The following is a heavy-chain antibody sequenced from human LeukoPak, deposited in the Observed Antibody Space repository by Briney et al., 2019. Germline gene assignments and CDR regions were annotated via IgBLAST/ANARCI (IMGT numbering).Heavy chain of an antibody. CDR1: GFTFSSYA. CDR3: VRADEYFAMDF. D-gene: IGHD5-24*01. V-gene: IGHV3-33*08. CDR2: IWHDGSNK. J-gene: IGHJ6*04. Sequence: QSGTSLRLSCAASGFTFSSYAMHWVRQAPGMGLEWVAVIWHDGSNKYYADSVKGRFTISRDRSKNTLYLQMNSLRAEDTAVYYCVRADEYFAMDFWGKGTTVTVTS.